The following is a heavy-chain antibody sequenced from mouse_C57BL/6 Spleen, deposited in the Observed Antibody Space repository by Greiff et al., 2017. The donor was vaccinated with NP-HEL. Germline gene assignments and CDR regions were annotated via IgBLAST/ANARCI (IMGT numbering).Heavy chain of an antibody. CDR2: IYPGSGNT. CDR3: AACNYVRDYAMDY. Sequence: QVQLQQSGAELVRPGASVKLSCKASGYTFTDYYINWVKQRPGQGLEWIARIYPGSGNTYYNEKFKGKATLTAEKSSSTAYMQLSSLTSEDSAVYFCAACNYVRDYAMDYWGQGTSVTVSS. D-gene: IGHD2-1*01. CDR1: GYTFTDYY. J-gene: IGHJ4*01. V-gene: IGHV1-76*01.